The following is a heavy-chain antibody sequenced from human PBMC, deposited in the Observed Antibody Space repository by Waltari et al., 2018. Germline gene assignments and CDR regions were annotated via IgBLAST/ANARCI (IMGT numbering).Heavy chain of an antibody. CDR2: IDTYTGNT. D-gene: IGHD3-10*01. Sequence: QVQLVQSGAEVKRPGASVKVSCKASGYNFLSYGITWVRQAPGQGLEWTGWIDTYTGNTKDAQTLQGRVTMTTDTSTNTVYMHLRSLKSDDTAVYFCARDPFPGDYWGQGTLVAVSS. J-gene: IGHJ4*02. CDR3: ARDPFPGDY. V-gene: IGHV1-18*01. CDR1: GYNFLSYG.